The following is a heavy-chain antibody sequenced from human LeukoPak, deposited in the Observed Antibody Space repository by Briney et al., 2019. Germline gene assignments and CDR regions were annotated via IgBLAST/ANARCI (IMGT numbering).Heavy chain of an antibody. Sequence: SVKVSCKASGGTFSSYAISWVRQAPGQGLEWMGGIIPIFGTANYAQKFQGRVTITADKSTSTAYMELSSLRSEDTAVYYCAREAIVVVPAAMEGASRFDPWGEGTLVTVSS. V-gene: IGHV1-69*06. CDR3: AREAIVVVPAAMEGASRFDP. CDR2: IIPIFGTA. J-gene: IGHJ5*02. CDR1: GGTFSSYA. D-gene: IGHD2-2*01.